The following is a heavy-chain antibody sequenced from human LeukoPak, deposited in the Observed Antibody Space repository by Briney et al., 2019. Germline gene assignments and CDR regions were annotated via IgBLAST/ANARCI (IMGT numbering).Heavy chain of an antibody. D-gene: IGHD2-2*01. CDR1: GGSISSGGYS. J-gene: IGHJ6*02. Sequence: PSQTLSLTCAVSGGSISSGGYSWSWIRQPPGKGLEWIGYIYHSGSTYYNPSLKSRVTISVDRSRNQFSLKLNSVTAADTAVYYCASTSPKPNYFGMDVWGQGTTVTVSS. V-gene: IGHV4-30-2*01. CDR2: IYHSGST. CDR3: ASTSPKPNYFGMDV.